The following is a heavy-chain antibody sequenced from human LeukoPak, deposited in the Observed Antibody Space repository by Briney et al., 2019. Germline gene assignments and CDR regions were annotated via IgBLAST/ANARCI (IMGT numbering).Heavy chain of an antibody. V-gene: IGHV3-74*01. J-gene: IGHJ4*02. D-gene: IGHD3-3*01. Sequence: GGSLRLSCAASGFTLGSYWMHWVRQGPGKGLVWVSRISNDDSTKTYADSVKGRFTISRDNAKNTLYLQMNSLRAEDTAVYYCARGLITMFGVAPDYWGQGTLVTVSS. CDR1: GFTLGSYW. CDR2: ISNDDSTK. CDR3: ARGLITMFGVAPDY.